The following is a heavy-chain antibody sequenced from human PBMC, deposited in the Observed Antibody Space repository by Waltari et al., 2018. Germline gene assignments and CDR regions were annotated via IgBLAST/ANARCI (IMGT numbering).Heavy chain of an antibody. CDR2: ISYDGSNK. D-gene: IGHD3-22*01. CDR1: GFTFSSYA. Sequence: QVQLVESGGGVVQPGRSLRLSCAASGFTFSSYAMHWVRQAPGKGLEWVAVISYDGSNKYYADSVKGRFTISRDNSKNTLYLKRNSLRAEDTAVYYCARDLGGDYYYDSSPWFDPWGQGTLVTVSS. J-gene: IGHJ5*02. CDR3: ARDLGGDYYYDSSPWFDP. V-gene: IGHV3-30-3*01.